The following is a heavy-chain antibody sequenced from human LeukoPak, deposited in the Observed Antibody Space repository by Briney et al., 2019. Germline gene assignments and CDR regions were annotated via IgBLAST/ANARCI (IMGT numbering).Heavy chain of an antibody. J-gene: IGHJ4*02. CDR2: ISAYNGNT. CDR3: ARDPNYDYVWGALDY. D-gene: IGHD3-16*01. CDR1: GYTFTSYG. V-gene: IGHV1-18*01. Sequence: ASVKVSCKASGYTFTSYGISWVRQAPGQGLEWMGWISAYNGNTNYAQKFQGRVTMTRDTSISTAYMELSRLRSDDTAVYYRARDPNYDYVWGALDYWGQGTLVTVSS.